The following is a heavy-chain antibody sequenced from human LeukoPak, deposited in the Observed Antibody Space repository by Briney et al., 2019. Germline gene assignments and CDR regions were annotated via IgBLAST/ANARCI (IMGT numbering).Heavy chain of an antibody. CDR1: GGSISSYY. V-gene: IGHV4-59*12. CDR3: AREEAMATGFDY. D-gene: IGHD5-18*01. CDR2: IYYSGST. Sequence: PSETLSLTCTVSGGSISSYYWSWIRQPPGKGLEWTGYIYYSGSTNYNPSLKSRVTISVDTSKNQFSLKLSSVTAADTAVYYCAREEAMATGFDYWGQGTLVTVSS. J-gene: IGHJ4*02.